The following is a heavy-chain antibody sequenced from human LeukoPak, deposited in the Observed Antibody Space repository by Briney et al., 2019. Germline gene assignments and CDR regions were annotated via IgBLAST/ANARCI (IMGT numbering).Heavy chain of an antibody. J-gene: IGHJ4*02. CDR2: ISYDGSNK. CDR1: GFTFSSYA. Sequence: GGSLRLSCAASGFTFSSYAMHWVRQAPGKGLEWVAVISYDGSNKYYADSVKGQFTISRDNSKNTLYLQMNSLRAEDTAVYYCARGTYYYGSGSLPMFDYWGQGTLVTVSS. D-gene: IGHD3-10*01. CDR3: ARGTYYYGSGSLPMFDY. V-gene: IGHV3-30*04.